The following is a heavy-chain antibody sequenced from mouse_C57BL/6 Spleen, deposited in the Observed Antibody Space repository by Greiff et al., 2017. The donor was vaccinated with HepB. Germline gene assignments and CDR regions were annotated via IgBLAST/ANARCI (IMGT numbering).Heavy chain of an antibody. V-gene: IGHV1-81*01. D-gene: IGHD1-1*01. Sequence: VKLQESGAELARPGASVKLSCKASGYTFTSYGISWVKQRTGQGLEWIGEIYPRSGNTYYNEKFKGKATLTADKSSSTAYMELRSLTSEDSAVYFCASRLLSYFDYWGQGTTLTVSS. J-gene: IGHJ2*01. CDR2: IYPRSGNT. CDR1: GYTFTSYG. CDR3: ASRLLSYFDY.